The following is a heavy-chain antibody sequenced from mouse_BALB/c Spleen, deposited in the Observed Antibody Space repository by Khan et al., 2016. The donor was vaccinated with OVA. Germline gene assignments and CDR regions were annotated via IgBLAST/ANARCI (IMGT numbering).Heavy chain of an antibody. CDR2: IWAGGST. D-gene: IGHD1-1*01. V-gene: IGHV2-9*02. Sequence: QVQLKESGPGLVAPSQSLSITCTVSGFSLNSYGVHWVRQPPGKGLEWLGVIWAGGSTNHNSALMSRLSISKDNSKSQVFLKMNSLQTDDTAMYYCARAFYYGAWLAFWGQGTLVTVSA. CDR1: GFSLNSYG. J-gene: IGHJ3*01. CDR3: ARAFYYGAWLAF.